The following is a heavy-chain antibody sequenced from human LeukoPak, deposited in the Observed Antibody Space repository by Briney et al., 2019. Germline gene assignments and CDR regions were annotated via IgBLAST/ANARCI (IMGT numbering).Heavy chain of an antibody. CDR1: GFTFSSYS. Sequence: PGGSLRLSCAAYGFTFSSYSMNWVRQAPGRGLEWVSSISGSSGYISYADSVRGRFTISRDNAKNSLYLQMNSLGAEDTAVYYCARDLGYSGYDYPFDLWGQGTLVTVSS. CDR2: ISGSSGYI. CDR3: ARDLGYSGYDYPFDL. J-gene: IGHJ5*02. D-gene: IGHD5-12*01. V-gene: IGHV3-21*01.